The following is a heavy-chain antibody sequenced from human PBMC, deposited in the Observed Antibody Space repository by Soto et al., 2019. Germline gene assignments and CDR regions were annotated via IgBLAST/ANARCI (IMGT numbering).Heavy chain of an antibody. D-gene: IGHD6-6*01. Sequence: ASVKVSCKVSGYTFTDYYMHWVQQAPGKGLEWMGLVDPEDGETIYAEKFQGRVTITADTSTDTAYLELSSLRSEDTAVYYCATWGKMAARRRGNYYGLDVWGQGTTVTVSS. CDR2: VDPEDGET. J-gene: IGHJ6*02. CDR1: GYTFTDYY. CDR3: ATWGKMAARRRGNYYGLDV. V-gene: IGHV1-69-2*01.